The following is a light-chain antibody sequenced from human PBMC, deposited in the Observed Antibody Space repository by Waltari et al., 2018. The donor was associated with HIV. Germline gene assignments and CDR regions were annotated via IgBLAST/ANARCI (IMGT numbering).Light chain of an antibody. CDR2: DVS. V-gene: IGLV2-11*01. Sequence: QSALTQPRSVSGPPGQSVTISCTGTSSDGGGYDYVSWYQQHPGEAPKLIIYDVSKRPSGVPDRFSGSKSGNTASLTISGLQAEDEADYYCCSYAGSDTFVLFGGGTKVTVL. CDR1: SSDGGGYDY. J-gene: IGLJ2*01. CDR3: CSYAGSDTFVL.